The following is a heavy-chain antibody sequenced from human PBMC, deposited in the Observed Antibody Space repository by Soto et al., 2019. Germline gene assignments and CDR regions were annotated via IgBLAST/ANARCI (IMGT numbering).Heavy chain of an antibody. CDR3: ARGIHEFGSGYCSGGSFQPPPAYYDGMDV. CDR1: GGSFSGYY. CDR2: INHSGST. Sequence: LSLTCAVYGGSFSGYYWSWIRQPPGKGLEWIGEINHSGSTNYNPSLKSRVTISVDTSKNQFSLKLSSVTAADTAVYYCARGIHEFGSGYCSGGSFQPPPAYYDGMDVWGQGTTVTVS. J-gene: IGHJ6*02. V-gene: IGHV4-34*01. D-gene: IGHD2-15*01.